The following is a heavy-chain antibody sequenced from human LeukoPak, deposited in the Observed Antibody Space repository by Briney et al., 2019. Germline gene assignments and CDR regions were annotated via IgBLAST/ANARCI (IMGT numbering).Heavy chain of an antibody. CDR2: ISAYNGNT. Sequence: ASVKVSCKASGYTFTSYGISWVRQAPGQGLEWMGWISAYNGNTNYAQKLQGRVTMTTDTSTSTAYMELRSLRSDDTAVYYCARALSPYYYDSSGYYSDYWGQGTLVTVSS. D-gene: IGHD3-22*01. CDR1: GYTFTSYG. J-gene: IGHJ4*02. CDR3: ARALSPYYYDSSGYYSDY. V-gene: IGHV1-18*01.